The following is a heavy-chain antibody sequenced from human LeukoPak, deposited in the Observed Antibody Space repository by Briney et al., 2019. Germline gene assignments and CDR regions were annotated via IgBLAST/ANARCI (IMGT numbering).Heavy chain of an antibody. CDR1: GYKFTGYY. V-gene: IGHV1-2*02. Sequence: ASVKVSCKASGYKFTGYYMHWVRQAPGQGLEWMGWINPNSGDSHHAQKFRGRVTMTRDTSITTGYMELSRLRSDDTAVYYCARGPYDRYTAMPYYFDYWGQGTLVTVSS. J-gene: IGHJ4*02. CDR3: ARGPYDRYTAMPYYFDY. CDR2: INPNSGDS. D-gene: IGHD2-2*01.